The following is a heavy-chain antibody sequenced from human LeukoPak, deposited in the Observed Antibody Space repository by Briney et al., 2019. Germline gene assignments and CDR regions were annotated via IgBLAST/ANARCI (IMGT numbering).Heavy chain of an antibody. CDR1: GGSISSSSYY. D-gene: IGHD3-10*01. J-gene: IGHJ4*02. CDR2: IYYSGST. Sequence: PSETLSLTCTVSGGSISSSSYYWGWIRQPPGKGLEWIGSIYYSGSTYYNPSLKSRVTISVDTSKNQFSLKLSSVTAADTAVYYCARGALLWFGESSYFDYWGQGTLVTVSS. CDR3: ARGALLWFGESSYFDY. V-gene: IGHV4-39*07.